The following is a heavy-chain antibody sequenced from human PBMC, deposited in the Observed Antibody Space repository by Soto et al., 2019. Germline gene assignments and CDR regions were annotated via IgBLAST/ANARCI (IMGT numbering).Heavy chain of an antibody. CDR1: GGSIISGDYY. CDR3: ARRWGYTFDY. CDR2: IYYSGST. Sequence: SETLSLTCTVSGGSIISGDYYWSWIRQPPGKGLEWIGYIYYSGSTNYNPSLKSRVTISVDTSKNQFSLKLSSVTAADTAVYYCARRWGYTFDYWGQGTLVTVSS. V-gene: IGHV4-30-4*01. D-gene: IGHD5-12*01. J-gene: IGHJ4*02.